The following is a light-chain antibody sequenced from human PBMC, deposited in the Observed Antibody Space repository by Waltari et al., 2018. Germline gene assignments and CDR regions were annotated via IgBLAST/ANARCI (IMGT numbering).Light chain of an antibody. CDR3: SSYASSINYAV. CDR1: SSDVGGYNR. V-gene: IGLV2-8*01. Sequence: QAALTQSPSVSGSPGQSVTISCTGTSSDVGGYNRVSWYQQHPGKAPKLMIYEVTKRPSGVSDRCSGSKSGNTASLTISGLQAEDEGDYYCSSYASSINYAVLGGGTRLTVL. CDR2: EVT. J-gene: IGLJ2*01.